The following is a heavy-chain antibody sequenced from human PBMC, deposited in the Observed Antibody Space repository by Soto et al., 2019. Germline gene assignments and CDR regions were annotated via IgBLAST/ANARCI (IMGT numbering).Heavy chain of an antibody. CDR2: VYTGGTT. D-gene: IGHD6-13*01. J-gene: IGHJ3*02. V-gene: IGHV3-23*01. Sequence: EVQVLESGGGLVQPGGSLRLSCAASGFTFSTYAMTWVRQAPGRGLEWVSTVYTGGTTYYADSVKGRFTISRDSSDNTLYLQMNSLTADDTAVYYCAKGAGSSRRNAFDIWGQGTMVTVSS. CDR1: GFTFSTYA. CDR3: AKGAGSSRRNAFDI.